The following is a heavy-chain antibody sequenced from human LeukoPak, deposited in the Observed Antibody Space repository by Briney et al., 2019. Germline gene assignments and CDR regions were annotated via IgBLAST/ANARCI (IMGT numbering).Heavy chain of an antibody. D-gene: IGHD6-25*01. CDR1: GYNFGNFG. V-gene: IGHV1-18*01. J-gene: IGHJ5*02. Sequence: ASVKVSCKASGYNFGNFGITWVRQAPGQRLEWMGCISGYKENTKYAEKFQDIITMTSDGHTTTAYLEVRSLRSDDTAIYYCARDFSRQRLSSWGQGTLVIVSS. CDR3: ARDFSRQRLSS. CDR2: ISGYKENT.